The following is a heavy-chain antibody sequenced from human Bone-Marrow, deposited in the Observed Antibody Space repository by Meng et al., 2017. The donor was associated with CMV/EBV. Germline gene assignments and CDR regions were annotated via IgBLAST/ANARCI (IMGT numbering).Heavy chain of an antibody. D-gene: IGHD1-26*01. V-gene: IGHV3-73*01. Sequence: GGSLRLSCATSGFTFRGSAIHWVRQASGKGLEWIGLIRSKSNNYATTYISSVRGRFTFSRDDSKTTAYLQMNSLKTEDTAIYYCTRHREDRPGPIAYWGQGPLVTVYS. J-gene: IGHJ4*02. CDR3: TRHREDRPGPIAY. CDR2: IRSKSNNYAT. CDR1: GFTFRGSA.